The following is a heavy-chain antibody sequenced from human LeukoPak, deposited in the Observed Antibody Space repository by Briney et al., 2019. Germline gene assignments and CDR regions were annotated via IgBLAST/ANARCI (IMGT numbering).Heavy chain of an antibody. J-gene: IGHJ4*02. CDR1: GGSISSLY. CDR2: IYYTGST. CDR3: ARHRAYSSSSPFDY. Sequence: ASETLSLTCSVSGGSISSLYWSWIRQPPGKGLEWIGYIYYTGSTNYNPSLKSRVTMFVDMSKNQYSLRLSSVTAADTAVYYCARHRAYSSSSPFDYWGQGTLVTVSS. D-gene: IGHD6-6*01. V-gene: IGHV4-59*08.